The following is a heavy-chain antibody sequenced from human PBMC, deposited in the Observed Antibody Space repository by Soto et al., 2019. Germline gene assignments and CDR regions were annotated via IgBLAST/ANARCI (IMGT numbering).Heavy chain of an antibody. D-gene: IGHD6-6*01. J-gene: IGHJ4*02. Sequence: QVQLVESGGGVVQPGRSLRLSCAASGFTFSSYAMHWVRQAPGKGLEWVAVISYDGSNKYYADSVKGRFTISRDNSKNTLYLQMNSRRAEDTAVYYCARDSGYSSSSFSYWGQGTLVTVSS. V-gene: IGHV3-30-3*01. CDR3: ARDSGYSSSSFSY. CDR1: GFTFSSYA. CDR2: ISYDGSNK.